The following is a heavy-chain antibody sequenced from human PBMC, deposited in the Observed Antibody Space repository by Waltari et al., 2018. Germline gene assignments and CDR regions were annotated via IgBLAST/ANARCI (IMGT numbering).Heavy chain of an antibody. Sequence: QVQLVQSGAEVKKPGSSVKVSCKASGGTFSSYAISWVRQAPGQGLEWMGGIIPIFGTANYAQKFQGRVTITADESTSTAYMELSSLRSEDTAVYYCARDLGRTIPNDRTYYYYYMDVWGKGTTVTISS. D-gene: IGHD3-3*01. CDR1: GGTFSSYA. CDR3: ARDLGRTIPNDRTYYYYYMDV. V-gene: IGHV1-69*12. CDR2: IIPIFGTA. J-gene: IGHJ6*03.